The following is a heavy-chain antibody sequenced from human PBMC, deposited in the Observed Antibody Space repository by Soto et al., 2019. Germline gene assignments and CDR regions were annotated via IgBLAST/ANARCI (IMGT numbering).Heavy chain of an antibody. V-gene: IGHV1-69*02. D-gene: IGHD3-10*01. CDR3: PRVLMVRGGIEDV. CDR1: GGTFSSYT. J-gene: IGHJ6*01. CDR2: IIPILGIA. Sequence: QVQLVQSGAEVKKPGSSVKVSCKASGGTFSSYTISWVRQAPGQGLEWMGRIIPILGIANYAQKFQGRVTSTADKSTSTAYIALSSLRSEDTAVYYCPRVLMVRGGIEDVWGQGNTVTVSS.